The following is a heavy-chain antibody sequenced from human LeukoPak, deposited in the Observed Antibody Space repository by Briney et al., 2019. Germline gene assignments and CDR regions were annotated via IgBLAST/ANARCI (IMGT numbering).Heavy chain of an antibody. V-gene: IGHV3-53*01. D-gene: IGHD6-13*01. Sequence: PGGSLRLSCAASGFTVSSNHMTWVRQAPGKGLEWVSVIYSGGSTYYADSVKGRFIISRDNSRNTLYLQMNNLRAEDTAVYYCAIARAPAGLYFDYWGQGTLVTVSS. J-gene: IGHJ4*02. CDR2: IYSGGST. CDR3: AIARAPAGLYFDY. CDR1: GFTVSSNH.